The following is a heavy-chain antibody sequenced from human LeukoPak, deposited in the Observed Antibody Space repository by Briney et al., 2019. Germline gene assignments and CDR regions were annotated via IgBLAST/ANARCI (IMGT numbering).Heavy chain of an antibody. V-gene: IGHV4-38-2*02. D-gene: IGHD2-15*01. CDR3: ARGYCSGSSCYYFDY. J-gene: IGHJ4*02. CDR2: IYHSGST. Sequence: SETLSLTCTVSGYSISSGYYWGWIRQPPGKGLEWIGSIYHSGSTYYKASLKSRLTISVDTSKNQFSLKLSSVTATDTAVYYCARGYCSGSSCYYFDYWGQGTLVTVSS. CDR1: GYSISSGYY.